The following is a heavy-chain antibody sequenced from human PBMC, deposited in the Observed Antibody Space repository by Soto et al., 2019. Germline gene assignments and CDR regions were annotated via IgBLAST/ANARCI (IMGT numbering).Heavy chain of an antibody. V-gene: IGHV3-30*18. J-gene: IGHJ4*02. CDR2: MSYDGSNE. CDR1: GLTFSHYA. Sequence: QVQLVESGGGVVQPGRSLRLSCAASGLTFSHYAMHWVRQAPGKGLEWVALMSYDGSNEYYADSVKGRFTISRDNSKNTLYLQMNSLRAEDTAVYYCAKDGSHNFDYWGQGTLVTVSS. CDR3: AKDGSHNFDY. D-gene: IGHD1-26*01.